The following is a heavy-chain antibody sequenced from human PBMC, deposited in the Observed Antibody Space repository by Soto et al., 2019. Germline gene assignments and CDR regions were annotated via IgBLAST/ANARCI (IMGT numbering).Heavy chain of an antibody. CDR3: TTHAILWFGEGADY. Sequence: EVQLVESGGGLVKPGGSLRLSCAASGFTFSNAWMNWVRQAPGKGLEWVGRIKSKTDGGTTDYAAPVKGRFTISRDDSKNTLYLQMNSLKTEDTAVYYGTTHAILWFGEGADYWGQGTLVTVSS. D-gene: IGHD3-10*01. CDR1: GFTFSNAW. J-gene: IGHJ4*02. V-gene: IGHV3-15*07. CDR2: IKSKTDGGTT.